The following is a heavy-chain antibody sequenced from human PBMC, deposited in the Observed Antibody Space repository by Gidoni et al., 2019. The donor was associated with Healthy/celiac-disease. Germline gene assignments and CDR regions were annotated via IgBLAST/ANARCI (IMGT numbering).Heavy chain of an antibody. CDR1: GFSLSNARMG. Sequence: QVTLKESGPVLVKPTETLTLTCTVSGFSLSNARMGVSWIRQPPGKALEWLAHIFSNDEKSYSTSLKSRLTIPKDTSKSQVVLTMTNMDPVDTATYYCARIPPYYYDSSGYLFDYWGQGTLVTVSS. D-gene: IGHD3-22*01. J-gene: IGHJ4*02. CDR2: IFSNDEK. V-gene: IGHV2-26*01. CDR3: ARIPPYYYDSSGYLFDY.